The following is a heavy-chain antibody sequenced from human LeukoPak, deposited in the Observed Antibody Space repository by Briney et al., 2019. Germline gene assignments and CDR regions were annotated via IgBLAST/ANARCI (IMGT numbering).Heavy chain of an antibody. CDR1: GFTFSSYA. J-gene: IGHJ4*02. CDR3: ARGAYYYDSSGYYYEDY. V-gene: IGHV3-23*01. CDR2: ISGNGGTT. Sequence: GGSLRLSCAASGFTFSSYAMSWVRQAPGKGLEWVSAISGNGGTTYYADSVKGRFTISRDNSKNTLYLQMNSLRAEDTAVYYCARGAYYYDSSGYYYEDYWGQGTLVTVSS. D-gene: IGHD3-22*01.